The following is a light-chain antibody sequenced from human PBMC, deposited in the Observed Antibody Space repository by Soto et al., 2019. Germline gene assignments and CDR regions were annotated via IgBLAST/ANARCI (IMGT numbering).Light chain of an antibody. CDR1: QSISSW. Sequence: DIHMTRSPSTPSASVGCRFTITCRASQSISSWLAWYQQKPGKAPKLLIYDASSLESGVPSRFSGIGSGTEFTLTISSMKPDDFATDYCQQYNSYWTFGQGTKVDIK. CDR2: DAS. V-gene: IGKV1-5*01. CDR3: QQYNSYWT. J-gene: IGKJ1*01.